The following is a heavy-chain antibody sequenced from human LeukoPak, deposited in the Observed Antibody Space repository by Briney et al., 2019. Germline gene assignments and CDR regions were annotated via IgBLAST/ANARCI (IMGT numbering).Heavy chain of an antibody. J-gene: IGHJ4*02. Sequence: GGSLRLSCAASGFTFSSYAMHWVRQAPGKGLEWVAVISYDGSNKYYADSVKGRFTISRHNSKNTLYLQMNSLRAEDTAIYYCAIAAGYYGSGSSDYWGQGTLVTDSS. CDR3: AIAAGYYGSGSSDY. V-gene: IGHV3-30*04. D-gene: IGHD3-10*01. CDR2: ISYDGSNK. CDR1: GFTFSSYA.